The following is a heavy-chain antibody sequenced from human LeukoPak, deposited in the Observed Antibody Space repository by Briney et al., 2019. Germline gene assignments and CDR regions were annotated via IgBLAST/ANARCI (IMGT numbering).Heavy chain of an antibody. CDR2: ISSSSSK. V-gene: IGHV3-21*01. CDR1: GFIFSSYS. Sequence: GGSLRLSCAASGFIFSSYSMNWVRQAPGKGLEWVSSISSSSSKYYADSVKGRFTISRDNAKKSLYLQTNSLRAEDTAVYYCARDQSYYESSGYSYYFDYWGQGTLVTVSS. D-gene: IGHD3-22*01. J-gene: IGHJ4*02. CDR3: ARDQSYYESSGYSYYFDY.